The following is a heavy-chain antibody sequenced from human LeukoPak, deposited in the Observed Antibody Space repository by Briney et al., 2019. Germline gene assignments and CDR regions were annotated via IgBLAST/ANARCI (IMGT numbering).Heavy chain of an antibody. CDR2: IYHSGST. Sequence: PSGTLSLTCAVSGYSISSGYYWGWIRQPPGKGLEWIGSIYHSGSTYYNPSLKSRVTISVDTSKNQFSLKLSSVTAADTAVYYCARRVGASGWSDYWGQGTLVTVSS. V-gene: IGHV4-38-2*01. D-gene: IGHD6-19*01. CDR3: ARRVGASGWSDY. CDR1: GYSISSGYY. J-gene: IGHJ4*02.